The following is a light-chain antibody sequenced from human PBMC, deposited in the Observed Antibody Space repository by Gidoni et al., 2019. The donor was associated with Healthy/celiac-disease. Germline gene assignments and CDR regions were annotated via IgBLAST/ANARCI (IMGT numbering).Light chain of an antibody. CDR2: SAS. Sequence: DIQMTQSPSILSASVGDRVTITCRASPSISSYLAWYQQKPGKAPKLLIYSASALQSGVPSRLSGSGCGTEFNLTISSIQPEDVATDYCQQLNSYRQRYSFGQGTKLEIK. J-gene: IGKJ2*03. CDR1: PSISSY. V-gene: IGKV1-9*01. CDR3: QQLNSYRQRYS.